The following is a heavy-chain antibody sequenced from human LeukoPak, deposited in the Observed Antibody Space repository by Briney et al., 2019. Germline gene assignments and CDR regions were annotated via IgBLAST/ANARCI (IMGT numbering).Heavy chain of an antibody. Sequence: PGGSLRLSCAASGFTFSSYSMNWVRQAPGKGLEWVSPISSSSSYIYYADSVKGRFTISRDNAKNSLYLQMNSLRAEDTAVYYCARDLYCSSTSCYVGAFDIWGQGTMVTVSS. D-gene: IGHD2-2*01. V-gene: IGHV3-21*01. CDR2: ISSSSSYI. J-gene: IGHJ3*02. CDR1: GFTFSSYS. CDR3: ARDLYCSSTSCYVGAFDI.